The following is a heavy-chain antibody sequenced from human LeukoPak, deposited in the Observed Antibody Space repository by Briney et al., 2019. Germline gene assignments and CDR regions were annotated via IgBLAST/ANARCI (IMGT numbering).Heavy chain of an antibody. CDR3: ARGKGITMIVAH. D-gene: IGHD3-22*01. Sequence: ASLKVSCKASGYTFTGSYIHWVRQAPGQGLEWMGWINPNSGGTNYAQKFQGRVTMTRDTSISTAYMGLSRLRSDDTAVYYCARGKGITMIVAHWGQGTLVTVSS. V-gene: IGHV1-2*02. J-gene: IGHJ4*02. CDR1: GYTFTGSY. CDR2: INPNSGGT.